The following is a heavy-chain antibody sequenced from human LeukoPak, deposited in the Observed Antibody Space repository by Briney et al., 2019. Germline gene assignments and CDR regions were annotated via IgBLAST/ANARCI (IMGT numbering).Heavy chain of an antibody. Sequence: AASVNVSCKASGYTFTSYGISWVRQAPRQGLEWMGWISAYNGNTNYAQRLQGRVTMTTDTSPSTAYMELRSLRSDDTAVYYCARDREYCSGGSCYSWFDPWGQGTLVTVSS. CDR3: ARDREYCSGGSCYSWFDP. CDR1: GYTFTSYG. D-gene: IGHD2-15*01. V-gene: IGHV1-18*01. J-gene: IGHJ5*02. CDR2: ISAYNGNT.